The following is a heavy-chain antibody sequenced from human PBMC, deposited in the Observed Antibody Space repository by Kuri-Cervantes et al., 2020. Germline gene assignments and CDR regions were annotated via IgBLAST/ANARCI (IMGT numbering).Heavy chain of an antibody. CDR1: GFTFCSYA. CDR3: AKGGCYFNYDGMDV. CDR2: ISGSGGST. V-gene: IGHV3-23*01. J-gene: IGHJ6*02. Sequence: LSLTCAVSGFTFCSYAMSCVSQAPGKRREGFSAISGSGGSTYYADSLKGRFTISRDTSKDTLYLQMNSLSAADTAVYYCAKGGCYFNYDGMDVWGQGTTVTVSS. D-gene: IGHD1-26*01.